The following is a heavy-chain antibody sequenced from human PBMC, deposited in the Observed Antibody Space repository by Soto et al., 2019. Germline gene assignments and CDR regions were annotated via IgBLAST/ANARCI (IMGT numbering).Heavy chain of an antibody. D-gene: IGHD2-8*02. Sequence: QVQLQESGPGLVKPSQTLSLTCTVSGGSISSGGYYWSWIRQQPGKGLEWIGYIYYSGSTYYNPSLKSRVTISVDTSKNQFSLKLSSVTAADTAVYYCARDSVGTGNWFDPWGQGTLVTVSS. CDR2: IYYSGST. V-gene: IGHV4-31*03. J-gene: IGHJ5*02. CDR1: GGSISSGGYY. CDR3: ARDSVGTGNWFDP.